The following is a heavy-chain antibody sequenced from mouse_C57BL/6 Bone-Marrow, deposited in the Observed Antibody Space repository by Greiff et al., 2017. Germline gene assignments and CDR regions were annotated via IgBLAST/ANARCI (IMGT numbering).Heavy chain of an antibody. CDR1: GFSFNTYA. CDR2: IRSKSNNYAT. Sequence: EVKLLESGGGLVQPKGSLKLSCAASGFSFNTYAMNWVRQAPGKGLEWVARIRSKSNNYATYYADSVKDRFTISRDDSESMLYLQMNNLKTEDTAMYYCVRVDSSGYEFAYWGQGTLVTVSA. CDR3: VRVDSSGYEFAY. D-gene: IGHD3-2*02. V-gene: IGHV10-1*01. J-gene: IGHJ3*01.